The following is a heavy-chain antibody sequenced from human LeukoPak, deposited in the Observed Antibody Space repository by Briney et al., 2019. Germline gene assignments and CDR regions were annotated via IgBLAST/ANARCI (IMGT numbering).Heavy chain of an antibody. V-gene: IGHV4-59*08. CDR3: ASQGY. Sequence: PSETLSLTCTVSGASISSHSWSWLWQPPGKGLEWIGYIHYSGTTDYNPSLRSRVTISVDTSKNQLSLKLTSVTAADTAVYYCASQGYWGQETLVTVSS. CDR2: IHYSGTT. CDR1: GASISSHS. J-gene: IGHJ4*02.